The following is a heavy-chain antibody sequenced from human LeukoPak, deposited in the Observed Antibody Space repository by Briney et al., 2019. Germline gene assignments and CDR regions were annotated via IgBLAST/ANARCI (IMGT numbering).Heavy chain of an antibody. CDR2: INPSGGST. CDR3: ARDGPSGSSWYAVPFDY. CDR1: GYTFTSYY. Sequence: GASVKVSCKASGYTFTSYYMHWVRQAPGQGLEWMGIINPSGGSTSYAQKFQGRVTMTRDTSTSTVYMELSSLRSEDTAVYYCARDGPSGSSWYAVPFDYWGQGTLVTVSS. D-gene: IGHD6-13*01. J-gene: IGHJ4*02. V-gene: IGHV1-46*01.